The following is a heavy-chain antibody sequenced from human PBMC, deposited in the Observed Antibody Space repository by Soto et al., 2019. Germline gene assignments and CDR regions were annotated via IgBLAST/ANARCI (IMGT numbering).Heavy chain of an antibody. CDR3: ARGKIRSSWYGLWVDWFDP. Sequence: PSETLSLTCAVYGGSFSGYYWSWIRQPPGKGLEWIGEINHSGSTNYNPSLKSRVTISVDTSKNQFPLKLSSVTAADTAVYYCARGKIRSSWYGLWVDWFDPWGQGTLVTVS. CDR1: GGSFSGYY. D-gene: IGHD6-13*01. V-gene: IGHV4-34*01. J-gene: IGHJ5*02. CDR2: INHSGST.